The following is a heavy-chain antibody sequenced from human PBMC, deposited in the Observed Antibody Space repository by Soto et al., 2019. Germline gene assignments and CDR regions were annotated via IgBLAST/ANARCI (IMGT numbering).Heavy chain of an antibody. CDR1: GGSISSSSYY. CDR3: ARQLRGVNHYFDY. CDR2: IYYSGST. D-gene: IGHD3-10*01. V-gene: IGHV4-39*01. J-gene: IGHJ4*02. Sequence: SETLSLTCTVSGGSISSSSYYWGWIRQPPGKGLEWIGSIYYSGSTYYNPSLKSRVTISVDTSKNQFSLKLSSVTAADTAVYYCARQLRGVNHYFDYWGQGTLVTVSS.